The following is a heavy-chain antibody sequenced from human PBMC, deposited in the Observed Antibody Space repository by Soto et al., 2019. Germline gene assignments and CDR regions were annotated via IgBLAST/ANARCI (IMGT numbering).Heavy chain of an antibody. V-gene: IGHV3-11*06. CDR2: SSDSGTFT. CDR3: ARSGDNYNLLDY. J-gene: IGHJ4*02. Sequence: GGSLRLSCAASGFTFSDYYMSWIRQAPGKGLEWLSYSSDSGTFTRYADSVKGQFSISRDNAKNSLYLQINSLRGEDTAIYYCARSGDNYNLLDYWGQGTPVTVSS. D-gene: IGHD1-1*01. CDR1: GFTFSDYY.